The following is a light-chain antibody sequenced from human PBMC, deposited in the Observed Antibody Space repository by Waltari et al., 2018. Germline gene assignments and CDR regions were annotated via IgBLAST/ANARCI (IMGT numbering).Light chain of an antibody. CDR2: GKN. Sequence: SSELTQDPVVSVALGQTVRITCQGDILRYYYANWYHQKPGQAPVLVMYGKNNRPSGIPDRFSGSYSGTTASLIITGAQAEDEGDYYCNSRDSRGHPLVFGTGTKVTVL. CDR1: ILRYYY. J-gene: IGLJ1*01. V-gene: IGLV3-19*01. CDR3: NSRDSRGHPLV.